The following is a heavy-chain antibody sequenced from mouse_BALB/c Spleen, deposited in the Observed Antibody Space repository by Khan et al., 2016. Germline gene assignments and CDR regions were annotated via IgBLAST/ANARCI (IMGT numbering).Heavy chain of an antibody. J-gene: IGHJ3*01. D-gene: IGHD2-3*01. Sequence: QVRLQQSGPELVRPGASVKLSCKASGYTFTSSRMNWVKKRPGQGLEWIGMIDPSASETHSHQMSKDKAKLPLTKPSNTAYMQLSSLTSEDSAFYYCARDDGYWFAYWGQGTLVTVSA. CDR3: ARDDGYWFAY. CDR1: GYTFTSSR. V-gene: IGHV1-61*01. CDR2: IDPSASET.